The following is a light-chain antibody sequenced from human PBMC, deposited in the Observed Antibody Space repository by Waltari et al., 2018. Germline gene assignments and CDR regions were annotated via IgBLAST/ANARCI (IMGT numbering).Light chain of an antibody. Sequence: SNELTQPPSLSVSPGQTARITCPGDMLSKNFAFWHQQKPGQGPLQVVDKGTEGRSTIPVRFSGCVSGTKCTVTISEVQSGDEAVYYGQSSCLSGASATGTFGGGTTLTVL. CDR1: MLSKNF. V-gene: IGLV3-25*03. CDR2: KGT. CDR3: QSSCLSGASATGT. J-gene: IGLJ3*02.